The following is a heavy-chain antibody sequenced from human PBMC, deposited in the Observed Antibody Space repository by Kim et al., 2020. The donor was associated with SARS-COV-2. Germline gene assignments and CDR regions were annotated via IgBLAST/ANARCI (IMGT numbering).Heavy chain of an antibody. Sequence: GGSLRLSCAGSGFSFSTYAMSWVRQAPGKGLEWVSSISGSGAGTYYADSVKGRFTISRDNSKNTLYLQIISLKVEDTAVYYCAAGVECSNCLYGMDVWGQGTTVSVSS. CDR1: GFSFSTYA. V-gene: IGHV3-23*01. CDR2: ISGSGAGT. D-gene: IGHD2-21*01. CDR3: AAGVECSNCLYGMDV. J-gene: IGHJ6*02.